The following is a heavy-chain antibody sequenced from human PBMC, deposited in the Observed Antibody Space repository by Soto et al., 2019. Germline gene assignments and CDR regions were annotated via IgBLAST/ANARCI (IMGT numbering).Heavy chain of an antibody. CDR3: ASPHYGDYKRDVDY. CDR1: GGSISSSSYY. J-gene: IGHJ4*02. D-gene: IGHD4-17*01. V-gene: IGHV4-39*01. Sequence: SETLSLTCTVSGGSISSSSYYWGWIRQPPGKGLEWIGSIYYSGSTYYNPSLKSRVTISVDTSKNQFSLKLSSVTAADTAVYYCASPHYGDYKRDVDYWGQGTLVTVS. CDR2: IYYSGST.